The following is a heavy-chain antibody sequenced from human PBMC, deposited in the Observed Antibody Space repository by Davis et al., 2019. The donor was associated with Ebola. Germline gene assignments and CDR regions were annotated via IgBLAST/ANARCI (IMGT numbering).Heavy chain of an antibody. Sequence: GESLKISCIVSGIDFSTSIMHWVRQAPGKGLEWVALFPIDGGYTQYGDAVKGRFTISRDVSKNTVSLQMNSLRADDTAVYYCASEGVSSGRAGSFDYWGQGVLVTVSS. CDR2: FPIDGGYT. V-gene: IGHV3-30-3*01. J-gene: IGHJ4*02. CDR1: GIDFSTSI. CDR3: ASEGVSSGRAGSFDY. D-gene: IGHD6-19*01.